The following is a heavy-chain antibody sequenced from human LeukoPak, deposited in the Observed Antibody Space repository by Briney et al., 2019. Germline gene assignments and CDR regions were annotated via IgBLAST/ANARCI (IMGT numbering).Heavy chain of an antibody. CDR3: ARGLGGPSPIVVVVAATLDAFDI. CDR2: INHSGST. V-gene: IGHV4-34*01. J-gene: IGHJ3*02. D-gene: IGHD2-15*01. Sequence: SETLSLTCAVYGGSFSGYYWSWIRQPPGKGLEWIGEINHSGSTNYNPSLKSRVTISVDTSKNQFSLKLSSVTAADTAVYYCARGLGGPSPIVVVVAATLDAFDIWDQGTMVTVSS. CDR1: GGSFSGYY.